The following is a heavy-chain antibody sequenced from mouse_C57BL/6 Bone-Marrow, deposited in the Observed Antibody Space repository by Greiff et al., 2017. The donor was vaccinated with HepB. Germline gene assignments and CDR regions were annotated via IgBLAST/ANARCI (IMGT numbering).Heavy chain of an antibody. Sequence: EVQLQQSGPELVKPGVSVKISCKASGYTFTDYYMNWVKQSHGKSLEWIGDINPNNGGTSYNQKFKGKATLTVDKSSSTAYMELRSLTSEDSAVYYCAISGIYYYGSSYRWYFDGWGTGTTVTVSS. CDR1: GYTFTDYY. J-gene: IGHJ1*03. D-gene: IGHD1-1*01. CDR3: AISGIYYYGSSYRWYFDG. V-gene: IGHV1-26*01. CDR2: INPNNGGT.